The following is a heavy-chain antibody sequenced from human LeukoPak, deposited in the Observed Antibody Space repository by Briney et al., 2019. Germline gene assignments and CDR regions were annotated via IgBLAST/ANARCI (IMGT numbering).Heavy chain of an antibody. CDR2: ISVGGDYI. CDR1: GFTFGSSP. V-gene: IGHV3-23*01. CDR3: AKIAVSGLWYFDL. Sequence: GGSLRLSCEATGFTFGSSPMSWVRQAPGKGLEWVSSISVGGDYIYYADSVRGRFTISRDNSKCTLYLQMNSLRAEDTAVYYCAKIAVSGLWYFDLWGRGTLVTVSS. J-gene: IGHJ2*01. D-gene: IGHD6-19*01.